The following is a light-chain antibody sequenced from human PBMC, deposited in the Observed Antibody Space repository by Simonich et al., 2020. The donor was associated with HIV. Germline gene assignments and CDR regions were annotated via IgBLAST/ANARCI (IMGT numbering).Light chain of an antibody. CDR2: RES. CDR1: SSKIRSNT. J-gene: IGLJ2*01. Sequence: QSVLTQQPSASGTPGQRVPISCSGSSSKIRSNTVNWYQQLPGTAPNLLIYRESRRPAVVPDRCAGSKSGTSASLAIRGLRSEDEADYYCSSWDNSLSGVVFGGGTKLTVL. CDR3: SSWDNSLSGVV. V-gene: IGLV1-47*01.